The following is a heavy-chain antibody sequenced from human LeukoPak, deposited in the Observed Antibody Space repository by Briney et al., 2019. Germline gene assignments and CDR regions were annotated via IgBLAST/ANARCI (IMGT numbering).Heavy chain of an antibody. CDR1: GGSFSGYY. Sequence: PSETLSLTCAVYGGSFSGYYWGWIRQPPGKGLEWIGSIYYSGSTYYNPSLKSRVTISVDTSKNQFSLKLSSVTAADTAVYYCARQSGDYVWGSYRPSPGFDYWGQGTLVTVSS. D-gene: IGHD3-16*02. CDR3: ARQSGDYVWGSYRPSPGFDY. J-gene: IGHJ4*02. V-gene: IGHV4-39*01. CDR2: IYYSGST.